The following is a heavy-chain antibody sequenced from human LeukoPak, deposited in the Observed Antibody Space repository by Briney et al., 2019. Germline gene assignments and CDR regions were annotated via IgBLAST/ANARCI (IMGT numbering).Heavy chain of an antibody. Sequence: PGGALRLSCAASGFTFSSYXMXXVRQXXGXXXXXVANKKQDESDKYYVDSVKXLFNNSRDNAKNSLDLQSNSLRADDTAVYRCATPPKWELAYWGQGTLVTVSS. CDR1: GFTFSSYX. V-gene: IGHV3-7*01. CDR2: KKQDESDK. CDR3: ATPPKWELAY. D-gene: IGHD1-26*01. J-gene: IGHJ4*02.